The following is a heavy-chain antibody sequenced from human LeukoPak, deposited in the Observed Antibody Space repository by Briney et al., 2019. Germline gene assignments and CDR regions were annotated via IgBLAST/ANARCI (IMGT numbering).Heavy chain of an antibody. J-gene: IGHJ3*02. CDR2: ISAYNGNT. CDR3: ARAEAYYDFWSGYYVDAFDI. Sequence: ASVKVSCKASGYTFTSYGISWVRQAPGQGLEWMGWISAYNGNTNYAQKLQGRVTMTTDTSTSTAYMELRSLRSDDTAVYYCARAEAYYDFWSGYYVDAFDIWGQGTMVTVSS. D-gene: IGHD3-3*01. CDR1: GYTFTSYG. V-gene: IGHV1-18*01.